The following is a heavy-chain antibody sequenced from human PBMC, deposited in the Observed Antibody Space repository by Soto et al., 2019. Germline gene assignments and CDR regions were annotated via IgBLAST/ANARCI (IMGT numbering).Heavy chain of an antibody. D-gene: IGHD2-2*01. J-gene: IGHJ3*02. CDR2: ISSSSSYI. V-gene: IGHV3-21*01. CDR1: GFTFRSYS. Sequence: ESGGGLVKPGGSLRLSCAASGFTFRSYSMNWVRQAPGKGLEWVSSISSSSSYIYYADSVKGRFTISRDNAKNSLYLQMNSLRAEDTAVYYCARDTGYQLLFGDDAFDIWGQGTMVTVSS. CDR3: ARDTGYQLLFGDDAFDI.